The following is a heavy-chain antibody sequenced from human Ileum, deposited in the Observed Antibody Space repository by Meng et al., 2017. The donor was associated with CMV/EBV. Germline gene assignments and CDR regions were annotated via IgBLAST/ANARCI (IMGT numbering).Heavy chain of an antibody. CDR3: VRLLTLVVWGFDH. J-gene: IGHJ4*02. Sequence: SETLSLTCSVSNDSINNINYYWGWVRQSPGKGLEWIGSMFHSGSSYYNPSLKSRLTMSVDTSKNQFFLKMTSVTAADTAVYYCVRLLTLVVWGFDHWGQGAMVTVSS. CDR1: NDSINNINYY. CDR2: MFHSGSS. D-gene: IGHD4/OR15-4a*01. V-gene: IGHV4-39*01.